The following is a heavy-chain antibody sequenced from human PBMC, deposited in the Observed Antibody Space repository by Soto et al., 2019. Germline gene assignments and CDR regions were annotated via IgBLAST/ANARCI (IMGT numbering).Heavy chain of an antibody. CDR2: ISYDGSHK. V-gene: IGHV3-30*03. J-gene: IGHJ4*02. CDR3: ARDSSGCLDY. Sequence: LSLSFAASGFTVSSYGIRWVRQPPGKGLEWVAVISYDGSHKFYADSVKGRFTLSRDVSKGTLYLQMNSLRSEDTAVYYCARDSSGCLDYWGQGTLVTVSS. D-gene: IGHD6-19*01. CDR1: GFTVSSYG.